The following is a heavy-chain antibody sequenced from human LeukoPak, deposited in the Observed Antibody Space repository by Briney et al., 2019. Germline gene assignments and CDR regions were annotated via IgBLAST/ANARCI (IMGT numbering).Heavy chain of an antibody. V-gene: IGHV3-33*06. CDR2: IWYDGSNK. CDR3: AKAAVVVAATLYPFDY. CDR1: GFTFSSYG. D-gene: IGHD2-15*01. J-gene: IGHJ4*02. Sequence: PGGSLRLSCAASGFTFSSYGMHWVRQAPGKGLESVAVIWYDGSNKYYADSVKGRFTISRDNSKNTLYLQMNSLRAEDTAVYYCAKAAVVVAATLYPFDYWGQGTLVTVSS.